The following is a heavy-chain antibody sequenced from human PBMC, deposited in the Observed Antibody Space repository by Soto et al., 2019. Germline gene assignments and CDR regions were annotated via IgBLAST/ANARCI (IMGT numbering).Heavy chain of an antibody. J-gene: IGHJ6*02. Sequence: ASVKVSCKASGYTFTSYGISWVRQAPGQGLEWMGWISAYNGNTNYAQKLQGRVTMTTDTSTSTAYMELRSLRSDDTAVYYCAREVDDSSGYYWRHRNSYYGMDVWGQGTTVTVSS. CDR2: ISAYNGNT. CDR3: AREVDDSSGYYWRHRNSYYGMDV. V-gene: IGHV1-18*01. CDR1: GYTFTSYG. D-gene: IGHD3-22*01.